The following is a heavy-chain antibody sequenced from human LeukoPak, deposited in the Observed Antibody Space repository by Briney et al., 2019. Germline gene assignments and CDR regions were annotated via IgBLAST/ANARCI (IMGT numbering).Heavy chain of an antibody. V-gene: IGHV4-34*01. D-gene: IGHD1-1*01. CDR2: INHSGNT. CDR1: GGSFSSYY. CDR3: ASKYNFGEN. Sequence: SETLSLTCAVYGGSFSSYYWSWIRPPPGEGLEWIGEINHSGNTYYNPTLKSRVTISVDTSKNQFSLELNSVTAADTAVYYCASKYNFGENWGQGTLVTVSS. J-gene: IGHJ4*02.